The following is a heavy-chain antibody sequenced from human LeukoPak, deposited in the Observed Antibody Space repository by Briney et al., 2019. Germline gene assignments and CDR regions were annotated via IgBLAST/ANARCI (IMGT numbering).Heavy chain of an antibody. V-gene: IGHV3-53*01. Sequence: GGSLRLSCAASGFTVSTYYMTWVRQAPGRGLECVSVIYSGGSTYYADSVKGRYTVSRDNSKNTLYLQMNSLRAEDTAMYYCARGLGYCTSTTCLLPFDYWGQGTLVTVSS. CDR2: IYSGGST. CDR3: ARGLGYCTSTTCLLPFDY. D-gene: IGHD2-2*01. J-gene: IGHJ4*02. CDR1: GFTVSTYY.